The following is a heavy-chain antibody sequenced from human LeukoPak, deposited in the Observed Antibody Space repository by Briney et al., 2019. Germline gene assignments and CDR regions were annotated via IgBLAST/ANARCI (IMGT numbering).Heavy chain of an antibody. CDR2: ISSSGSTI. Sequence: PGGSLRLSCAASGFTFSDYYMSWIRQAPGKGLEWVSYISSSGSTIYYADSVKGRFTISRDNAKNSLYLQMNSLRAEDTAVYYCARDQGRGRGYGYGYWRPVYYTDVWGKGTTVTVSS. D-gene: IGHD5-18*01. V-gene: IGHV3-11*04. CDR3: ARDQGRGRGYGYGYWRPVYYTDV. J-gene: IGHJ6*03. CDR1: GFTFSDYY.